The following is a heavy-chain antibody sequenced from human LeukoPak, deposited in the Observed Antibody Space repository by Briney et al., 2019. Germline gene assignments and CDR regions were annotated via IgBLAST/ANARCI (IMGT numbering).Heavy chain of an antibody. V-gene: IGHV4-39*01. J-gene: IGHJ4*02. Sequence: PSETLSLTCTVSGGSISSSSYYWGWIRQPPGKGLEWIGSIYYSGSTYYNPSLKSRVTISVDTSKNQFSLKLSPVTAADTAVYYCARLSGSIDCWGQGTLVTVSS. CDR1: GGSISSSSYY. D-gene: IGHD3-3*01. CDR2: IYYSGST. CDR3: ARLSGSIDC.